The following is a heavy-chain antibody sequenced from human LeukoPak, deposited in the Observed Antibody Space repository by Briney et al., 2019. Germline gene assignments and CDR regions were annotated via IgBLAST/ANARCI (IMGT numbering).Heavy chain of an antibody. D-gene: IGHD4-17*01. Sequence: GGSLRLSCAASGFTFSDYYMSWIRQAPGKGLEWVSYISSSSSYTNYADSVKGRFTISRDNAKYSLYLQMNSLRAEDTAVYYCARSPYGDYVDYWGRGTLVTVSS. V-gene: IGHV3-11*06. CDR2: ISSSSSYT. CDR1: GFTFSDYY. J-gene: IGHJ4*02. CDR3: ARSPYGDYVDY.